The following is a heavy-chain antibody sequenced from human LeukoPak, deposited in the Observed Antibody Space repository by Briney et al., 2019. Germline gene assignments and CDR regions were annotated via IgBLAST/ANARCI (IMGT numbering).Heavy chain of an antibody. CDR2: INHSGST. J-gene: IGHJ6*03. CDR1: GGSFSGYY. Sequence: SETLSLTCAVYGGSFSGYYWSWIRQPPGKGLEWIGEINHSGSTNYNPSLKSRVTISVDTSKNQFSLKLSSVTAADTAVYYCAREENMSYYYYYMDVWGKGTTVAVSS. D-gene: IGHD2/OR15-2a*01. V-gene: IGHV4-34*01. CDR3: AREENMSYYYYYMDV.